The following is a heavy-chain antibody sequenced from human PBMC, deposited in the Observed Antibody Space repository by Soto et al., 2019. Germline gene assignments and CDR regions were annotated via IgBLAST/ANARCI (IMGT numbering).Heavy chain of an antibody. D-gene: IGHD2-15*01. CDR2: INHSGST. CDR1: GGSFSGYY. J-gene: IGHJ4*02. V-gene: IGHV4-34*01. Sequence: PSETLSLTCAVYGGSFSGYYWSWIRQPPGKGLKWIGEINHSGSTNYNPSLKSRVTISVDTSKNQFSLKLSSVTAADTAVYYCARYSRRPIRGYCSGGSCYGFDYWGQGTLVTVSS. CDR3: ARYSRRPIRGYCSGGSCYGFDY.